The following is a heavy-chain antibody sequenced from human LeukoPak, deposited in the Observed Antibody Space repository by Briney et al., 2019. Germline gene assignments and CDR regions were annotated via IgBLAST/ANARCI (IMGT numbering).Heavy chain of an antibody. J-gene: IGHJ4*02. Sequence: GGSLRLSCTASGFSFSGHWMHWARQLPGKGLVWVSRISPTGSTTSYADSVKGRFTVSRDNAKNTLHLQVNNLRAEDTAVYYCARGPNSNWSGLDYWGQGTLVTVSS. CDR2: ISPTGSTT. D-gene: IGHD6-6*01. CDR3: ARGPNSNWSGLDY. V-gene: IGHV3-74*01. CDR1: GFSFSGHW.